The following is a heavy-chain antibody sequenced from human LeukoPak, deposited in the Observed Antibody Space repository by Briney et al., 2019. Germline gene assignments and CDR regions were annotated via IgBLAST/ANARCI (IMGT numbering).Heavy chain of an antibody. CDR2: ISADGGST. Sequence: GGSLRLSCVASGXNFDDSAMHWVPQAPGKGLEWVSLISADGGSTFSADSVKGRFSISRDNSKNSLYLQMNSLSTEDTAMYYCAKESGKFDYWGQGTLVAVSS. V-gene: IGHV3-43*02. J-gene: IGHJ4*02. CDR3: AKESGKFDY. CDR1: GXNFDDSA.